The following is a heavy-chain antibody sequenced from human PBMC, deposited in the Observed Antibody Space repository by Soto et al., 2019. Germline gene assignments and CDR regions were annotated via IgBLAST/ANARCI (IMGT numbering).Heavy chain of an antibody. Sequence: SETLSLTCAVYGGSFSGYYWSWIRQPPGKGLEWIGEINHSGSTNYNPSLKSRVTISVDTSKNQFSLKLSSVTAADTAVYYCASLSSSSPYYFDYWGQGTLVTVSS. D-gene: IGHD6-6*01. CDR3: ASLSSSSPYYFDY. CDR2: INHSGST. CDR1: GGSFSGYY. J-gene: IGHJ4*02. V-gene: IGHV4-34*01.